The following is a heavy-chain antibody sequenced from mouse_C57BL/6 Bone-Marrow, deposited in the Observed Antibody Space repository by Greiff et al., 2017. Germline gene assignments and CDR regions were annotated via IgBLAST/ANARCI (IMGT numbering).Heavy chain of an antibody. D-gene: IGHD2-2*01. Sequence: QVQLKESGPELVKPGASVKLSCKASGYTFTSYDINWVKQRPGQGLEWIGWIYPRDGSTKYNEKFKGKATLTVDTSSSTAYMELHSLTSEDSAVYFCARVYGYDDAAWFAYWGQGTLVTVSA. J-gene: IGHJ3*01. CDR2: IYPRDGST. CDR1: GYTFTSYD. CDR3: ARVYGYDDAAWFAY. V-gene: IGHV1-85*01.